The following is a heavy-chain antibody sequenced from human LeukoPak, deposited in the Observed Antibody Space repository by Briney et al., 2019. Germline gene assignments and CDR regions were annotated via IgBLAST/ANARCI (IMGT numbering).Heavy chain of an antibody. J-gene: IGHJ4*02. D-gene: IGHD3-22*01. CDR3: ARGYLPSSGYFYYFDY. V-gene: IGHV4-59*01. CDR1: GGSISSYY. CDR2: ISYSGSS. Sequence: PSGTLSLTCSVSGGSISSYYWSWIRQPPGKGLEWIGYISYSGSSNYNPSLQSRVTISVDTSKNQFSLKLTSVTAADTAVYYCARGYLPSSGYFYYFDYWGQGTLVTVSS.